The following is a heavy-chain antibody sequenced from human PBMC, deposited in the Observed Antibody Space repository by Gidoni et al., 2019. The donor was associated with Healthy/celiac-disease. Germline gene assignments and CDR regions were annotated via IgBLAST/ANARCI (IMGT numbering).Heavy chain of an antibody. J-gene: IGHJ4*02. CDR2: ISGSGGST. Sequence: EVQLLESGGGLVQPGGSLRLSCAASGFTFSSYAMSWVRQAPGKGLEWVSAISGSGGSTYYADSVKGRFTISRDNSKNTLYLQMNSLRAEDTAVYYCAEDRYNWNDAALDYWGQGTLVTVSS. D-gene: IGHD1-1*01. CDR1: GFTFSSYA. CDR3: AEDRYNWNDAALDY. V-gene: IGHV3-23*01.